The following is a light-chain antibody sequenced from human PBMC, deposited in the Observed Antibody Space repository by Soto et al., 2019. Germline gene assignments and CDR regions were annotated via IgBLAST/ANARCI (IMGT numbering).Light chain of an antibody. CDR3: QQYNSYSWT. J-gene: IGKJ1*01. CDR1: QNITRW. CDR2: DAS. V-gene: IGKV1-5*01. Sequence: IHMTQYPPTLSASVGSRVTITCRSSQNITRWMAWYQRKPGKAPKLLIYDASTLESGVPSRFSGSRSGTEFTLTISSLQPDDFATYYCQQYNSYSWTFGQGTNVDI.